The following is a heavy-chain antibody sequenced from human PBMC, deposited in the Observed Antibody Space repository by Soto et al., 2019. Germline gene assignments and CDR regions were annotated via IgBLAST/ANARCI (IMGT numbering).Heavy chain of an antibody. CDR3: ASFQGGTYYV. CDR2: MYYSGSA. V-gene: IGHV4-59*01. D-gene: IGHD1-26*01. Sequence: SETLSLTCTFSGGSISSYYWSWIRQPPGKGLEWIGYMYYSGSANYNPSLKSRVTISIDTSKTQFSLKLRSVTAADTAVYYCASFQGGTYYVWGQGTLVTVSS. CDR1: GGSISSYY. J-gene: IGHJ4*02.